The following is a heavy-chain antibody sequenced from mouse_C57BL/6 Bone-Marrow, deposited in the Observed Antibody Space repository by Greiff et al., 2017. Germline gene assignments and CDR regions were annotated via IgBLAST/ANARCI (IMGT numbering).Heavy chain of an antibody. V-gene: IGHV1-82*01. CDR1: GYAFSSSW. Sequence: QVQLQQSGPELVKPGASVTISCKASGYAFSSSWMNWVKQRPGTGLEWIGRIYPGDGDPNYNGKFKGKATLTADKSSSTAYMQLSSMTSEDSAVYFCATTVVARRWYFDVWGTGTTVTVSS. CDR2: IYPGDGDP. CDR3: ATTVVARRWYFDV. D-gene: IGHD1-1*01. J-gene: IGHJ1*03.